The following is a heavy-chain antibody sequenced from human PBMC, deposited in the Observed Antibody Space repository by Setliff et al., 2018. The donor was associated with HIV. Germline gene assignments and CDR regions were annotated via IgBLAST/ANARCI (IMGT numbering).Heavy chain of an antibody. V-gene: IGHV1-2*06. CDR3: ARGTRVGANDAFDI. D-gene: IGHD1-26*01. CDR1: GYTFINYY. Sequence: ASVKVSCKASGYTFINYYIHWVRQAPGQGLEWMGRIGPASGGTSYAQKFQGRVSMTRDTSITTAYMELSRLRSDDTAVYYCARGTRVGANDAFDIWGQGTMVTVSS. CDR2: IGPASGGT. J-gene: IGHJ3*02.